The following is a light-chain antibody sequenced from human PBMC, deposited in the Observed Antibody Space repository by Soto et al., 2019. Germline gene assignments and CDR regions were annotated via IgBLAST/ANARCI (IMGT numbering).Light chain of an antibody. CDR3: QQYNNYFT. CDR1: QSISSW. J-gene: IGKJ3*01. V-gene: IGKV1-5*01. CDR2: GAS. Sequence: DIQMTQSPSTLSASVGDRVTITCRASQSISSWLAWYQQKAGKAPTLLIYGASSLERGVPSRFSASGSGTEFTLTISSPQPDDFAIYYCQQYNNYFTFGPGTKVDIK.